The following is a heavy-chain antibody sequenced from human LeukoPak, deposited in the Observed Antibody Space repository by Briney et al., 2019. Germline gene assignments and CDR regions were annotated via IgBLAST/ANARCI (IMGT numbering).Heavy chain of an antibody. CDR2: IYYSGST. J-gene: IGHJ4*02. CDR3: ARGVGDFWSGYLPDY. CDR1: GASITSNKYY. V-gene: IGHV4-39*07. Sequence: PSQTLSLTCNVSGASITSNKYYWTWIRQPPGKGLEWIGSIYYSGSTYYNPSLKSRVTISVDTSKNQFSLKLSSVTAADTAVYYCARGVGDFWSGYLPDYWGQGTLVTVSS. D-gene: IGHD3-3*01.